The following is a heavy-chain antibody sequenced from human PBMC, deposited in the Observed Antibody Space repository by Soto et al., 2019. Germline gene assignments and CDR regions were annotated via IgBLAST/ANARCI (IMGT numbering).Heavy chain of an antibody. Sequence: GGSLRLSCAASGVTFSRYCMHWVRQAPGKGVVWVSRINSDGSSTSYADSVKGRFTISRDNAKNTLYLQMNSLRAEDTAVYYCAREWGFCGYDNDYYHIYVSGQRTTVPVS. D-gene: IGHD5-12*01. CDR2: INSDGSST. J-gene: IGHJ6*03. V-gene: IGHV3-74*01. CDR1: GVTFSRYC. CDR3: AREWGFCGYDNDYYHIYV.